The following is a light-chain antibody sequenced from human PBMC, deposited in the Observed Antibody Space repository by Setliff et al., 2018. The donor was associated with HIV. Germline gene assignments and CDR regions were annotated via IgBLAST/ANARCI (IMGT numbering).Light chain of an antibody. CDR1: KIGSKS. V-gene: IGLV3-21*03. CDR2: DDS. J-gene: IGLJ1*01. Sequence: SYELTQPPSVSVAPGKTARITCGGNKIGSKSVHWYQQKPGQAPVLVVYDDSDRPSGIPERFSGSKSGNTASLTISGLQAEDEADYYCSSFTSSSTHVFGTGTKV. CDR3: SSFTSSSTHV.